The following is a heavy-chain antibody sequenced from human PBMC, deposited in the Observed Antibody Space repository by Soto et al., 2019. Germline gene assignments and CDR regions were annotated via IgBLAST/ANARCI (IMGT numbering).Heavy chain of an antibody. V-gene: IGHV4-31*03. CDR3: ARYCSGGSCYGLDY. Sequence: SETLSLTCTVSGGSISSGGYYWSGIRQHPGKGLEWIGYIYYSGSTYYNPSLKSRVTISVDTSKNQFSLKLSSVTAADTAVYYCARYCSGGSCYGLDYWGQGTLVTVSS. J-gene: IGHJ4*02. CDR2: IYYSGST. CDR1: GGSISSGGYY. D-gene: IGHD2-15*01.